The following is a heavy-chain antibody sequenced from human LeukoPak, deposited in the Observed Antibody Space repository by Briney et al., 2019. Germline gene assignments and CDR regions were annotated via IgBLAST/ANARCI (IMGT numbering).Heavy chain of an antibody. Sequence: GGSLRLSCAASGFTFSSYAMSWVRRAPGKGLEWVSAISGSGGSTYYADSVKGRFTISRDNSKNTLYLQMNSLRAEDTAVYYCAKDRGDSSGYYYASGAFDIWGQGTMVTVSS. D-gene: IGHD3-22*01. CDR3: AKDRGDSSGYYYASGAFDI. V-gene: IGHV3-23*01. CDR1: GFTFSSYA. CDR2: ISGSGGST. J-gene: IGHJ3*02.